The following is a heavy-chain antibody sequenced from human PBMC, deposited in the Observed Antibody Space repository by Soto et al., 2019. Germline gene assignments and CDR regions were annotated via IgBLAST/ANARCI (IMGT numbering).Heavy chain of an antibody. D-gene: IGHD6-13*01. J-gene: IGHJ4*02. Sequence: EVQLVESGGGLVQPGGSLRLSCAASGFTFSSYWMSWVRQAPGKGLEWVANIKQDGSEKYYVDSAKGRFTISRDNAKNSLYLQMNSLRAEDTAVYYCARDRAYSSSWPYYFDYWGQGTLVTVSS. CDR1: GFTFSSYW. CDR2: IKQDGSEK. V-gene: IGHV3-7*03. CDR3: ARDRAYSSSWPYYFDY.